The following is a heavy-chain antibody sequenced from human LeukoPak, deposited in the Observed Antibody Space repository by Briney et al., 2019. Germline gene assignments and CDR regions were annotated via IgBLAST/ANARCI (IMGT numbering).Heavy chain of an antibody. CDR1: GFTFSSYS. V-gene: IGHV3-21*01. CDR3: ARDQVDTAMVLYFDY. J-gene: IGHJ4*02. D-gene: IGHD5-18*01. Sequence: GGSLRLSCAASGFTFSSYSMNWVRQAPGKRLEWVSSISSSSSYIYYADSVKGRFTISRDNAKNTLYLQMNSLRAEDTAVYYSARDQVDTAMVLYFDYSGQGTLVTVSS. CDR2: ISSSSSYI.